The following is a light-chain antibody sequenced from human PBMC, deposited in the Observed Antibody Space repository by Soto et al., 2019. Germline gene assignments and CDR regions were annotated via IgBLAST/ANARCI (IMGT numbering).Light chain of an antibody. CDR1: QDISNY. V-gene: IGKV1-16*01. CDR2: DAS. J-gene: IGKJ5*01. Sequence: DIQMTQSPSSLSASVGDRVTITCQASQDISNYLNWYQQKPGKAHKLLIYDASNLESGVQSRFSGSGSGTEFTLTISSLQPDEFATYYCKQYNSYPITVGQGTRLEIK. CDR3: KQYNSYPIT.